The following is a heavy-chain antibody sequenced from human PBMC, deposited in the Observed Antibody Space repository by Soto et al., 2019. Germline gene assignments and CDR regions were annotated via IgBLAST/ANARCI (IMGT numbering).Heavy chain of an antibody. V-gene: IGHV1-69*02. CDR2: IIPILGIA. D-gene: IGHD6-19*01. CDR3: ARTQWLGTNNWFDP. CDR1: GGTFSSYT. J-gene: IGHJ5*02. Sequence: QVQLVQSGAEVKKPGSSVKVSCKASGGTFSSYTISWVRQAPGQGLEWMGRIIPILGIANYAQKFQGRVTITADKSTSTAYMGLSSLRSEDTAVYYCARTQWLGTNNWFDPWGQGTLVTVSS.